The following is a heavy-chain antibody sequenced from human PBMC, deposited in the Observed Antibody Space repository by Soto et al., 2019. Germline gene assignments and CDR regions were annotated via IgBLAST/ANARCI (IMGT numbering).Heavy chain of an antibody. CDR1: GYSITNGYY. CDR3: ARVKLAGRGSLHD. Sequence: SETLSLTCAVSGYSITNGYYWGWIRQPPGKGLEWIGIIYHSGNTYYNPSLKSRVTLSIDTSKNQFSLKLRSVTAADTAMYYCARVKLAGRGSLHDWGQGTLVTVSS. D-gene: IGHD3-3*02. J-gene: IGHJ4*02. V-gene: IGHV4-38-2*01. CDR2: IYHSGNT.